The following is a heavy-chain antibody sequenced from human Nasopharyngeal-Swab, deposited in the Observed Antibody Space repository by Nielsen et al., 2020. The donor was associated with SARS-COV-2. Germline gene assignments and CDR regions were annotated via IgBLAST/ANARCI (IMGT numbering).Heavy chain of an antibody. D-gene: IGHD5-12*01. Sequence: GGSLRLSCAASGFTFSDYYMTWIRQAPGKGLEWVSYISGSGTTIYYADSVKGRFTISRDNAKNSLYLQMNSLRAEDTAVHYCARGGSLGYSGYDYAYGIEYWGQGTLVTVSS. CDR2: ISGSGTTI. V-gene: IGHV3-11*04. CDR1: GFTFSDYY. CDR3: ARGGSLGYSGYDYAYGIEY. J-gene: IGHJ4*02.